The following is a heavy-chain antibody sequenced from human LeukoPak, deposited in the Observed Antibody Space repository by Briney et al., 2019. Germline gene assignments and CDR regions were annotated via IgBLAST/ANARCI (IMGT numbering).Heavy chain of an antibody. J-gene: IGHJ4*02. D-gene: IGHD3-3*01. CDR2: FDPEDGET. CDR1: GYTLTELS. Sequence: ASVKVSCKVSGYTLTELSMHWVRQAPGKGLEWMGGFDPEDGETIYAQKFQGRVTMTEDTSTDTAYMELSSLRSEDTAVYYCATNRRIRFLEWLLSLDYWGQGTQVTVSS. V-gene: IGHV1-24*01. CDR3: ATNRRIRFLEWLLSLDY.